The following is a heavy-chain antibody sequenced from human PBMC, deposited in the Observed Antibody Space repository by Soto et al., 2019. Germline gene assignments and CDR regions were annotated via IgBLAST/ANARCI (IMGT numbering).Heavy chain of an antibody. CDR1: GYTFTGYY. V-gene: IGHV1-2*04. CDR2: INPNSGGT. Sequence: GASLKVSCKASGYTFTGYYMHWVRQAPGQGLEWMGWINPNSGGTNYAQKFQGWVTMTRDTSISTAYMELSRLRSDDTAVYYCARARSIYCSGGSCSQGFDPWGQGTLVTVSS. D-gene: IGHD2-15*01. CDR3: ARARSIYCSGGSCSQGFDP. J-gene: IGHJ5*02.